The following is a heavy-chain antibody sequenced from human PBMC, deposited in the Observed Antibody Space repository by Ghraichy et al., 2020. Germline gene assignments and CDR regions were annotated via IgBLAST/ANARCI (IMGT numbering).Heavy chain of an antibody. D-gene: IGHD5-18*01. J-gene: IGHJ6*02. CDR3: ARGPNSYGRYSSYYYGMDV. CDR1: GGSFSGYY. CDR2: INHSGST. Sequence: SQTLSLTCAVYGGSFSGYYWSWIRQPPGKGLEWIGEINHSGSTNYNPSLKSRVTISVDTSKNQFSLKLSSVTAADTAVYYCARGPNSYGRYSSYYYGMDVWGQGTTVTVSS. V-gene: IGHV4-34*01.